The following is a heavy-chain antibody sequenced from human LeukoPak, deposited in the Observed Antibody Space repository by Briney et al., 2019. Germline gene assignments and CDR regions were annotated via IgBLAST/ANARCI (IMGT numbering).Heavy chain of an antibody. CDR1: GFTFSSYA. CDR3: AKNYYGSGSSSLDY. D-gene: IGHD3-10*01. CDR2: ISGSAGTT. J-gene: IGHJ4*02. Sequence: GGSLRLSCAASGFTFSSYAMGWVRQAPGKGLEWVPAISGSAGTTYYADSVKGRFTISRDNSKNTLFLQMNSLRAEDTAAYYCAKNYYGSGSSSLDYWGQGTLVTVSS. V-gene: IGHV3-23*01.